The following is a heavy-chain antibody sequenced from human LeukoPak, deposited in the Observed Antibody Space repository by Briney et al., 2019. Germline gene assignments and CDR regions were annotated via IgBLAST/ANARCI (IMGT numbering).Heavy chain of an antibody. V-gene: IGHV3-33*01. D-gene: IGHD4-17*01. J-gene: IGHJ4*02. Sequence: GGSLRLSCEGSGFTFSNYGMHWVRQTPDKGLEWVALIWYDGSNRDHAHSVKGRFTISRDNSKNTLYLQMNSLRAEDTAVYYCTRDANRHGAGQNDYWGQGTLVSVSS. CDR2: IWYDGSNR. CDR1: GFTFSNYG. CDR3: TRDANRHGAGQNDY.